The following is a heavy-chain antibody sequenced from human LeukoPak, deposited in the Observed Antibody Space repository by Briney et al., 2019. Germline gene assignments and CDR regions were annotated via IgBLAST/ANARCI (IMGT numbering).Heavy chain of an antibody. CDR1: GITFSNYN. J-gene: IGHJ3*02. CDR2: ITSSSSYT. D-gene: IGHD3-16*01. CDR3: ASIMITFGGVLSWSPFDI. Sequence: GGSLRLSCAAPGITFSNYNMNWVRQAPGKGLEWISSITSSSSYTFYADSVKGRFTISRDNAKNSLYLQMNSLRAEDTAVYYCASIMITFGGVLSWSPFDIWGQGTMVTVSS. V-gene: IGHV3-21*01.